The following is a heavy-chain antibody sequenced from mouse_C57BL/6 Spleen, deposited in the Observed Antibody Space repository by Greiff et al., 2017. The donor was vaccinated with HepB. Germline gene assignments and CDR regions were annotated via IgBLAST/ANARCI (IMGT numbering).Heavy chain of an antibody. V-gene: IGHV1-50*01. Sequence: QVHVKQSGAELVKPGASVKLSCKASGYTFTSYWMQWVKQRPGQGLEWIGEIDPSDSYTNYNQKFKGKATLTVDTSSSTAYMQLSSLTSEESAVYYCARAGWGFAYWGQGTLVTVSA. CDR1: GYTFTSYW. D-gene: IGHD2-3*01. J-gene: IGHJ3*01. CDR3: ARAGWGFAY. CDR2: IDPSDSYT.